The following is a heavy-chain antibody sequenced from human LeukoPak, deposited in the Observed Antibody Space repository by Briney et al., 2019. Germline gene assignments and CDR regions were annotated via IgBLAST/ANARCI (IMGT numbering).Heavy chain of an antibody. Sequence: SETLSLTCAVSGGSITSYYWSWIRQPPGKGLEWIGYIYYSGTTNYNPSLKSRVTISVDTFNNQFSLKLSSVTAADTAVYYCARPSQDSSGYFDAFDIWGQGTMVTVSS. CDR1: GGSITSYY. CDR3: ARPSQDSSGYFDAFDI. V-gene: IGHV4-59*08. J-gene: IGHJ3*02. D-gene: IGHD3-22*01. CDR2: IYYSGTT.